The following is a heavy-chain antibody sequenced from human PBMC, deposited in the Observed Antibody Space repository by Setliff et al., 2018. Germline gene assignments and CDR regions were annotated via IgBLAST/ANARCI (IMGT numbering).Heavy chain of an antibody. J-gene: IGHJ6*02. CDR2: IYYSGST. D-gene: IGHD1-1*01. V-gene: IGHV4-30-4*08. CDR1: GGSISSGDYY. Sequence: TLSLTCTVSGGSISSGDYYWSWIRQPPGKGLEWIGYIYYSGSTYYNPSLKSRVSISVDTSKNQFSLKLSSVTAADTAVYYCARGANSRGYYYGIDVWGQGTTVTVSS. CDR3: ARGANSRGYYYGIDV.